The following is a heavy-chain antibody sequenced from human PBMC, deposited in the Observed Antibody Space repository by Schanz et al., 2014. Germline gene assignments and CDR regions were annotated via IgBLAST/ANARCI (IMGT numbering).Heavy chain of an antibody. D-gene: IGHD5-12*01. Sequence: QVHLVQSGPEVKKPGSSVKVSCKVSGATFTINDAFNWVRQAPGQGLEWLGRINPNSGATSSAQKFQGRVTMTRDTSSSTVYMQLSSLTSDDTAIYYCARVTTGYDSWGQGTLVTVSS. J-gene: IGHJ4*02. CDR1: GATFTIND. CDR2: INPNSGAT. V-gene: IGHV1-2*02. CDR3: ARVTTGYDS.